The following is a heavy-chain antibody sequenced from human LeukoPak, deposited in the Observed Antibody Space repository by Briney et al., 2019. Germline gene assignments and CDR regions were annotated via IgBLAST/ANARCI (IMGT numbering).Heavy chain of an antibody. CDR1: GFTFSSYS. D-gene: IGHD2-15*01. CDR3: ARASAVVAASFSGYYYYMDV. Sequence: GSLRLSCAASGFTFSSYSMNWVRQAPGKGLEWIGEINHSGSTNYNPSLKSRVTISVDTSKNQFSLKLSSVTAADTAVYYCARASAVVAASFSGYYYYMDVWGKGTTVTVSS. CDR2: INHSGST. J-gene: IGHJ6*03. V-gene: IGHV4-34*01.